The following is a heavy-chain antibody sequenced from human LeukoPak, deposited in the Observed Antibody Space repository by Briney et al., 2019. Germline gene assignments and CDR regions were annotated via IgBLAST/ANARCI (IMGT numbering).Heavy chain of an antibody. J-gene: IGHJ6*03. V-gene: IGHV4-59*01. CDR2: VYHTGST. CDR3: ARVEEGYGSGRRENYYYYYMDV. Sequence: SETLSLTCSVSDDSITMYYWTWIRQPPGKGLEWIGYVYHTGSTNFNPSLNGRVSISRDTTKNLFSLKLSSVTAADTAVYYCARVEEGYGSGRRENYYYYYMDVWGKGTTVTISS. D-gene: IGHD3-10*01. CDR1: DDSITMYY.